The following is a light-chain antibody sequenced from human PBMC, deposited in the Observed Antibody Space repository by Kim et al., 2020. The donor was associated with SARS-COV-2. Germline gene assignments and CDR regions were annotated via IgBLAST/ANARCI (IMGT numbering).Light chain of an antibody. V-gene: IGKV1-27*01. CDR2: AAS. J-gene: IGKJ1*01. Sequence: SASGGDRDTITCRESQDISKDLALYQQKPGNAPKLLIFAASALQSGVPTRFSGSGSGTDFTLTISSLQPEDVTTYYCQKYNGAPWTFGQGTKLEI. CDR3: QKYNGAPWT. CDR1: QDISKD.